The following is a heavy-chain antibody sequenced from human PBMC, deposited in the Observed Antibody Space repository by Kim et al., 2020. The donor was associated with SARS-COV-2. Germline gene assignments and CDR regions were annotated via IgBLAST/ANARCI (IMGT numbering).Heavy chain of an antibody. CDR2: ISGSGGGI. V-gene: IGHV3-23*01. CDR3: AKDEGHGYGSSYSAMDV. D-gene: IGHD2-2*03. J-gene: IGHJ6*02. Sequence: GGSLRLSCAASGFSFSTYAMNWVRQAPGKGLEWVSIISGSGGGINYADSVKGRFTISRDNSKNTLYLQMDSLRAEDTAVYSCAKDEGHGYGSSYSAMDVWGQGTTVTVSS. CDR1: GFSFSTYA.